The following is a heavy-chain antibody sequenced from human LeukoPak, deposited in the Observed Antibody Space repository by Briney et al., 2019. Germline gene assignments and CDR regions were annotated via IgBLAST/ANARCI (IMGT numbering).Heavy chain of an antibody. CDR3: ARDVYSIGSWYWTSSKENWFDP. D-gene: IGHD6-19*01. Sequence: ASVKVSCKASGGTFSSYAISWVRQAPGQGLEWMGGIIPIFGTANYAQKFQGRVTITADKSTSTAYMELSSLRSEDTAVYYCARDVYSIGSWYWTSSKENWFDPWGQGTLVTVSS. CDR2: IIPIFGTA. CDR1: GGTFSSYA. J-gene: IGHJ5*02. V-gene: IGHV1-69*06.